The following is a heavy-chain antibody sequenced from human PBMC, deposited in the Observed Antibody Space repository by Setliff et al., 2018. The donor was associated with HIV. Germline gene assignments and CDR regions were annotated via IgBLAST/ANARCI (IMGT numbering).Heavy chain of an antibody. J-gene: IGHJ6*02. CDR1: GYSLSSDYY. CDR3: AIAMRGVVVTNMYYYYGMDV. Sequence: PSETLSLTCAVSGYSLSSDYYWGWIRQPPGKGLEWIARLYHRGSTYYNPSLKSRVTITVDTSKNHFPLKLSSVTAADTTVYYCAIAMRGVVVTNMYYYYGMDVWGQGTTVTVSS. D-gene: IGHD2-21*02. CDR2: LYHRGST. V-gene: IGHV4-38-2*01.